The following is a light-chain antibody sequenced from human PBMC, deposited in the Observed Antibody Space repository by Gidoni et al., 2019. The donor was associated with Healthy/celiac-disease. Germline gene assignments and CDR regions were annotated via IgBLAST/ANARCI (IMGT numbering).Light chain of an antibody. J-gene: IGKJ3*01. CDR3: QQSDSTPDT. CDR1: QGTSSY. CDR2: AAS. V-gene: IGKV1-39*01. Sequence: QLTQSTSSLSASVGDSVTTSCPASQGTSSYLNWYQQKPGQAPKLLIYAASSMESGVPQRFSGSGSGTDFTLTISSLQPEDFATYYCQQSDSTPDTFXXXTKVDIK.